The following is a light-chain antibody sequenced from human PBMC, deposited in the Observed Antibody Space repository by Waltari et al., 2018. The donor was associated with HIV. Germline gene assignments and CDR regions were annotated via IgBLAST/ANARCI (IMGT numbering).Light chain of an antibody. V-gene: IGKV1-39*01. CDR3: KQSYSRT. CDR1: PRITEY. Sequence: IQMTQSPSSLSASVGDIVNIPCRASPRITEYLNWYQQTPGQAPKLLISAASSLQSGVPSRFSGSGSAIDFTIILNSLQPEDFANYYCKQSYSRTFGQGTKVEV. J-gene: IGKJ1*01. CDR2: AAS.